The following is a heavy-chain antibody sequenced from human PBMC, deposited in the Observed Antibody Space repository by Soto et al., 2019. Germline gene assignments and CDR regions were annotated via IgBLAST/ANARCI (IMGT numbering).Heavy chain of an antibody. CDR1: GFTFGDYA. D-gene: IGHD2-2*01. Sequence: PGGSLRLSCTASGFTFGDYAMSWFRQAPGKGLEWVGFIRSKAYGGTTEYAASVKGRFTISRDDSKSIAYLQTNSLKTEDTAVYYCTRYDCSSTRCYDYYYGIDVWAQGTTVTVSS. V-gene: IGHV3-49*03. CDR2: IRSKAYGGTT. J-gene: IGHJ6*02. CDR3: TRYDCSSTRCYDYYYGIDV.